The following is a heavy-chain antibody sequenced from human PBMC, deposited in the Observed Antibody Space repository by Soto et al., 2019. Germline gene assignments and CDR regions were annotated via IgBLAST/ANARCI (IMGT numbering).Heavy chain of an antibody. Sequence: SVKVSCKASGGTFSSYAISWVRQAPGQGLEWMGGIIPIFGTANYAQKFQGRVTITADKSTSTAYMELSSLRSEDAAVYYCAGGTKTTVTPSYYYYGMDVWGQGTTVTVSS. CDR2: IIPIFGTA. CDR1: GGTFSSYA. J-gene: IGHJ6*02. D-gene: IGHD4-17*01. V-gene: IGHV1-69*06. CDR3: AGGTKTTVTPSYYYYGMDV.